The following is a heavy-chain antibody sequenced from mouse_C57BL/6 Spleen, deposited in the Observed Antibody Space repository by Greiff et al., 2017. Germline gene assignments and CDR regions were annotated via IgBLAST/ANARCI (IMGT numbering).Heavy chain of an antibody. CDR2: IYPGSGST. J-gene: IGHJ3*01. Sequence: QVQLKQPGAELVKPGASVKMSCKASGYTFTSYWITWVKQRPGQGLEWIGDIYPGSGSTNYNEKFKSKATLTVDTSSSTASMQLSSLTSEDSAVYYCARGYDYASWFAYWGQGTLVTVSA. V-gene: IGHV1-55*01. D-gene: IGHD2-4*01. CDR3: ARGYDYASWFAY. CDR1: GYTFTSYW.